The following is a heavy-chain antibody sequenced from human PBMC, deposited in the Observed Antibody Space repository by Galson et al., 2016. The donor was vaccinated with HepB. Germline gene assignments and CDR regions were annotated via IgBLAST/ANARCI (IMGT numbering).Heavy chain of an antibody. V-gene: IGHV3-9*01. D-gene: IGHD3-10*01. CDR1: GFTFDDYA. CDR2: ISWNSGSI. Sequence: SLRLSCAASGFTFDDYAMHWVRQAPGKGLEWVSGISWNSGSIGYADSVKGRFTISKDNAKNSLFLQMNSLRAEDTAVYYCARDYGHYGVDVWGQGTTVTVSS. J-gene: IGHJ6*02. CDR3: ARDYGHYGVDV.